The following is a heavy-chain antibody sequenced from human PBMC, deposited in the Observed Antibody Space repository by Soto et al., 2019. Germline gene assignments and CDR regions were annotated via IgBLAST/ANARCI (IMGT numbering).Heavy chain of an antibody. V-gene: IGHV1-24*01. CDR3: ATAVAARLPYYFAY. Sequence: VASVKVSCKVSGYTLTELSMHWVRQAPGKGLEWMGGFDPEDGETIYAQKFQGRVTMTEDTSTDTAYMELSSLRSEDTAVYYCATAVAARLPYYFAYWGQGTLVTVSS. D-gene: IGHD6-6*01. CDR2: FDPEDGET. J-gene: IGHJ4*02. CDR1: GYTLTELS.